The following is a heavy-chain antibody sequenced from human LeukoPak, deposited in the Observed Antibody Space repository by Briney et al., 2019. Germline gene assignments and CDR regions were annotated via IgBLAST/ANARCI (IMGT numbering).Heavy chain of an antibody. D-gene: IGHD6-13*01. CDR1: GYTFTSYA. Sequence: ASVKVSCKASGYTFTSYAMHWVRQAPGQRLEWMGWINAGNGNTKYSQKFQGRVTITRDTSASTAYMELSSLRSEDTAVYYCASAWSSSWYGYYYYGMDVWGQGTTVTVSS. J-gene: IGHJ6*02. V-gene: IGHV1-3*01. CDR2: INAGNGNT. CDR3: ASAWSSSWYGYYYYGMDV.